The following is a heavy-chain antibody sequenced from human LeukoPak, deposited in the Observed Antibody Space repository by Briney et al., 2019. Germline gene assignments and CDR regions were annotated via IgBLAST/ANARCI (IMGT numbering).Heavy chain of an antibody. CDR1: GGAFISYA. Sequence: ASVKVSCKASGGAFISYALSWVRQAPGQGLEWMGGIIPIFGTANYAQKFQGRVTITADESTSTAYMELSSLRSEDTAVYYCARGTLDSSRWYGAPKNYFDTWGEGTLVTVSS. V-gene: IGHV1-69*13. CDR3: ARGTLDSSRWYGAPKNYFDT. D-gene: IGHD6-13*01. CDR2: IIPIFGTA. J-gene: IGHJ4*02.